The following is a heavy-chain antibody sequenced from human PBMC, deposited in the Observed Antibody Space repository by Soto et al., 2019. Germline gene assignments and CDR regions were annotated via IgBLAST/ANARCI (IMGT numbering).Heavy chain of an antibody. D-gene: IGHD2-21*01. Sequence: GESLKISCKGSGYSFTSYWISWVRQMPGKGLEWMGRIDPSDSYTNYSPSFQGHVTISADKSISTAYLQWSSLKASDTAMYYCATGETLGNGIVVVNASNWGQGTLVTVSS. V-gene: IGHV5-10-1*01. CDR3: ATGETLGNGIVVVNASN. J-gene: IGHJ4*02. CDR1: GYSFTSYW. CDR2: IDPSDSYT.